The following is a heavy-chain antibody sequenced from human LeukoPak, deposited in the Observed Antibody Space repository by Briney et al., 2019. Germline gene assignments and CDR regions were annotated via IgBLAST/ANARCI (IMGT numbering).Heavy chain of an antibody. V-gene: IGHV4-38-2*02. J-gene: IGHJ1*01. CDR1: GYSISSGYY. CDR2: IHHSGST. D-gene: IGHD6-13*01. CDR3: ARVATGIGFFQH. Sequence: PSETLSLTCIVSGYSISSGYYWGWIRQPPGKGPEWIGNIHHSGSTYYNPSLKSRITLSVDTSKNQLSLKLSSVTAADTAVYYCARVATGIGFFQHWGQGTLVTVSS.